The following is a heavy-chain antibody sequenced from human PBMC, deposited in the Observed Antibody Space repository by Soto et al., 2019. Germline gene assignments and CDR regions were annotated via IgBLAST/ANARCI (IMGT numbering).Heavy chain of an antibody. CDR3: ARVRYYYGSGSYLEDY. D-gene: IGHD3-10*01. CDR2: IYHSGST. V-gene: IGHV4-30-2*01. J-gene: IGHJ4*02. CDR1: GGSISSGGYS. Sequence: PSETLSLTCAVSGGSISSGGYSWSWIRQPPGKGLEWIGYIYHSGSTYYNPSLKSRVTISVDTSKNQFSLKLSSVTAADTAVYYCARVRYYYGSGSYLEDYWGQGTLVTVSS.